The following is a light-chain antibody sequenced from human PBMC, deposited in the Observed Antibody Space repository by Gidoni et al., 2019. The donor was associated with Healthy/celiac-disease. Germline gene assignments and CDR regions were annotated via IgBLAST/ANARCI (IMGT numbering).Light chain of an antibody. CDR2: QDN. Sequence: SYELTQPPSVSVSPGQTASITCFGEKLGYKYVCWYQQTPGQSPVLVIYQDNKRPSGLHERFSGSNSGNTATLTISGPQAMNEADYYCQAWDGSTASVVFGGGTRLTVL. CDR3: QAWDGSTASVV. CDR1: KLGYKY. J-gene: IGLJ2*01. V-gene: IGLV3-1*01.